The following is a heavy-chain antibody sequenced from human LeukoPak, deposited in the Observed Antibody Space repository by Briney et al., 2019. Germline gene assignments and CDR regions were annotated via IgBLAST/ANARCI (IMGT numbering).Heavy chain of an antibody. CDR1: GYSFTNYD. J-gene: IGHJ5*02. CDR2: MNPKSGDT. Sequence: ASVKVSCKASGYSFTNYDINWVRQATGQGLEWMGWMNPKSGDTGYSQKFQGRVFITRDTSINTAYMELSSLGSDDTAVYYCARDGRVSRSSWFDPWGQGTLVTVSS. CDR3: ARDGRVSRSSWFDP. D-gene: IGHD3-10*01. V-gene: IGHV1-8*03.